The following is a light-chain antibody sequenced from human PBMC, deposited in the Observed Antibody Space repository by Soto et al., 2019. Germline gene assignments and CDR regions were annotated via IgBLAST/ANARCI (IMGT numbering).Light chain of an antibody. Sequence: QAVLTQPASVSVSPGQSITISCVGTSSDIGDYNYVSWYQQHPGKVPKVIIYDVSNRPSGVSYRFSGTKSGNTASLTVSGLQAEDEADYYCCSYTRSGTLIFGTGTKVTVL. V-gene: IGLV2-14*01. CDR1: SSDIGDYNY. J-gene: IGLJ1*01. CDR2: DVS. CDR3: CSYTRSGTLI.